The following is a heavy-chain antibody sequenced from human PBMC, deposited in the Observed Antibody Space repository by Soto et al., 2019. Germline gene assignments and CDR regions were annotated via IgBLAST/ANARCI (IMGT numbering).Heavy chain of an antibody. V-gene: IGHV1-18*01. Sequence: QVQLVQSGAEVKKPGASVKVSCKASGYTLTSYGISWVRRAPGQGLEWMGWISGYNGNTKFAQMLQGRVTMTTDTSTSTAYMELRSLRSDDTAVYYCGRDLVTVTTPFFDYWGQGTLVTVSS. CDR2: ISGYNGNT. J-gene: IGHJ4*02. CDR1: GYTLTSYG. CDR3: GRDLVTVTTPFFDY. D-gene: IGHD4-4*01.